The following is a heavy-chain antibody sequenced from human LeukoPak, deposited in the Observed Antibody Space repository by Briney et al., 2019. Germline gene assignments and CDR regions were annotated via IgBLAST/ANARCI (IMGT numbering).Heavy chain of an antibody. CDR2: INPSGGST. V-gene: IGHV1-46*01. CDR1: GYTFTSYY. D-gene: IGHD2-21*02. J-gene: IGHJ6*04. CDR3: ARDHQVTAIRYYYGMDV. Sequence: ASVKVSCKASGYTFTSYYMHWVRQAPGQGLEWIGIINPSGGSTSYAQKFQGRVTMTRDTSTSTVYMELSSLRSEDTAVYYCARDHQVTAIRYYYGMDVWGKGTTVTVSS.